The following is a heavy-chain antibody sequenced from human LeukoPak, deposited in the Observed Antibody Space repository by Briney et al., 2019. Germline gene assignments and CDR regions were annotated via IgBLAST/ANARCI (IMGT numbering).Heavy chain of an antibody. V-gene: IGHV3-48*04. J-gene: IGHJ3*02. D-gene: IGHD1-26*01. CDR3: ARKVQTGSHSGPFDI. Sequence: GGSLRLSCAASGFTFSSHAMNWVRQAPGKGLEWISSISTDSLTIKYADFVSGQFTISRGNAEHLLFLQMNSLRAEDTAVYYCARKVQTGSHSGPFDIWGQGTLVTVSS. CDR2: ISTDSLTI. CDR1: GFTFSSHA.